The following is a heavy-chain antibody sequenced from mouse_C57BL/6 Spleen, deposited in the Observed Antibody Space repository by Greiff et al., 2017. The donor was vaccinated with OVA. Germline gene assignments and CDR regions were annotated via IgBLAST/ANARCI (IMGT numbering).Heavy chain of an antibody. CDR1: GYTFTDYE. CDR2: IDPETGGT. V-gene: IGHV1-15*01. D-gene: IGHD1-1*01. J-gene: IGHJ2*01. CDR3: TRGGITTVVSYFDY. Sequence: QVQLQQSGAELVRPGASVTLSYKASGYTFTDYEMHWVKQTPVHGLEWIGAIDPETGGTAYNQKFKGKAILTADKSSSTAYMELRSLTSEDSAVYYCTRGGITTVVSYFDYWGQGTTLTVSS.